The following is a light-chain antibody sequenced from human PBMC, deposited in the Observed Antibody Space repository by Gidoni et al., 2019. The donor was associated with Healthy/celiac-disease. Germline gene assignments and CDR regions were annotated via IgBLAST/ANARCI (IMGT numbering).Light chain of an antibody. J-gene: IGLJ1*01. CDR3: QSYDSSLRGFPYV. V-gene: IGLV1-40*01. CDR2: GNS. CDR1: SSNIGAGYD. Sequence: QSVLTQPPSVSGAPGQRVTISCTGSSSNIGAGYDVHWYHQLPGTAPKLLISGNSNRPSGVPDRFSGSKSGTSASLAITGLQAEDEADYYCQSYDSSLRGFPYVFGTGTKVTVL.